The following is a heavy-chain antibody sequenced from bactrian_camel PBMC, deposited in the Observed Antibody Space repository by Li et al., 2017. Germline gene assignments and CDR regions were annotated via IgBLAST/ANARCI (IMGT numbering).Heavy chain of an antibody. D-gene: IGHD6*01. V-gene: IGHV3S53*01. CDR2: IDSDGST. J-gene: IGHJ4*01. Sequence: HVQLVESGGGSVQPGGSLRLSCSVSRHSYSQYCMGWFRQAPGKEREELATIDSDGSTRYVDSVKGRFTISKAKDNAKTILYLQMNSLKVEDTGTYICAAAGTWCGGSWYQKYAYWGQGPRSPSP. CDR1: RHSYSQYC. CDR3: AAAGTWCGGSWYQKYAY.